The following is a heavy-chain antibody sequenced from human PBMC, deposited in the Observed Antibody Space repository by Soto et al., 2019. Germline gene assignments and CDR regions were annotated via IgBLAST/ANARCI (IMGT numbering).Heavy chain of an antibody. V-gene: IGHV3-23*01. CDR3: AKEGGSSHIQAYFDY. D-gene: IGHD3-16*01. J-gene: IGHJ4*02. Sequence: EVQLLESGGGLVQPGGSLRLSCAASGFTFNSYAMSWVRQAPGKGLEWVSAISGSGGSTYYADSVKGRFSISRDNSKNTLYLQMNSLRAEDTAVYYCAKEGGSSHIQAYFDYWGQGTLVTVSS. CDR1: GFTFNSYA. CDR2: ISGSGGST.